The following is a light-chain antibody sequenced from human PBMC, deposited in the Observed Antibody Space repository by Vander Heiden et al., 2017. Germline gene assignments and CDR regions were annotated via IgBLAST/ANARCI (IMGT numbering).Light chain of an antibody. CDR2: GAS. CDR1: QSVSSRY. CDR3: QQYGSSFT. V-gene: IGKV3-20*01. J-gene: IGKJ3*01. Sequence: EIFLTQSPSTLSLSPCETATLSCRASQSVSSRYSARYQQKPGQAPRLLIYGASSRATGIPDRFSGSGSGTDFTLNISRLEPEDFAVYYCQQYGSSFTFGPGTKVDIK.